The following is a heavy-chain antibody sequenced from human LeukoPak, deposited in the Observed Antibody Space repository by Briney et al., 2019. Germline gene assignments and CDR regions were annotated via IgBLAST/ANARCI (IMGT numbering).Heavy chain of an antibody. Sequence: SQTLSLACAISGDSVSSNSAAWNWIRQSPSRGLEWLGRTYYRSKWYNDYAVSVKSRITINPDTSKNQFSLQLNSVTPEDTAVYYCARSLLGAVAGTIAYFDYWGQGTLVTVSS. CDR1: GDSVSSNSAA. J-gene: IGHJ4*02. CDR2: TYYRSKWYN. D-gene: IGHD6-19*01. V-gene: IGHV6-1*01. CDR3: ARSLLGAVAGTIAYFDY.